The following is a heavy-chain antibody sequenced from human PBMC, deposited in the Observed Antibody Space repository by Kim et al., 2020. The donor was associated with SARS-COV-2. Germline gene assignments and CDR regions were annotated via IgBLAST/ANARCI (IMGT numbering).Heavy chain of an antibody. Sequence: GGSLRLSCAASGFTFSSYAIHWVRQAPGKGLEWVAAIGYDGSDKYYADSVKGRFTISRDNSKNTLYLQMNSLRAEDTAVYYCAKDCSWYQDATYGIDVWGPGATFTVSS. CDR2: IGYDGSDK. J-gene: IGHJ6*02. D-gene: IGHD6-13*01. CDR3: AKDCSWYQDATYGIDV. CDR1: GFTFSSYA. V-gene: IGHV3-33*06.